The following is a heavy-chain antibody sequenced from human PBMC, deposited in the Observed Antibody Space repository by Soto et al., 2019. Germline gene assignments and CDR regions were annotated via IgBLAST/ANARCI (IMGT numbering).Heavy chain of an antibody. D-gene: IGHD2-2*01. CDR1: GGYISSYY. CDR3: ARAFGSTMPSLI. CDR2: IFYTGST. Sequence: QVQLQESGPGLVKPSETLSLNCTVSGGYISSYYWTWIRQPPGKGLEWIGYIFYTGSTTYNPSLKSRVTMSIHTSKNQFSLNLSSVTAADTAVYYCARAFGSTMPSLIWGQGRLVTVSS. J-gene: IGHJ4*02. V-gene: IGHV4-59*01.